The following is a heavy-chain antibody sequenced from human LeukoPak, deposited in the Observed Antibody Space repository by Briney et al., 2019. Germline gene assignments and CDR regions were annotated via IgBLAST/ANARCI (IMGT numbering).Heavy chain of an antibody. CDR1: GYSNSSGYY. J-gene: IGHJ5*02. V-gene: IGHV4-38-2*01. CDR3: ASRRRDMTTVDIWFDP. CDR2: IYHSGST. D-gene: IGHD4-11*01. Sequence: SETLSLTCAVSGYSNSSGYYWGWIRQPPGKGLEWIGSIYHSGSTYYNPSLKSRVTISVDTSKNQFSLKLSSVTAADTAVYYCASRRRDMTTVDIWFDPWGQGTLVTVSS.